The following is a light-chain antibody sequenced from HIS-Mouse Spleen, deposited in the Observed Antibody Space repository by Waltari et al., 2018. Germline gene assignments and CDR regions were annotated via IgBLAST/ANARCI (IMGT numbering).Light chain of an antibody. CDR1: QDISNY. V-gene: IGKV1-33*01. CDR2: DPS. CDR3: QQYDNLPLYT. Sequence: DIQMTQSPSSLSASVGDRVTITCQASQDISNYLNWYQQKPGKAPKLLIYDPSNLETGVPSRFSGSGSGTDFTFTISSLQPEDIATYYCQQYDNLPLYTFGQGTKLEIK. J-gene: IGKJ2*01.